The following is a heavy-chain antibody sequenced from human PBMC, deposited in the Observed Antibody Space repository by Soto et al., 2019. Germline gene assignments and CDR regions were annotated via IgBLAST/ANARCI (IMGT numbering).Heavy chain of an antibody. J-gene: IGHJ6*03. Sequence: SGTLSLTCAVYGGSFRGYYWSGIRQPPGKGLEWIGEINHSGSTNYNPSLKSRVTISVDTSKNQFSLKLSSVTAADTAVYYCARGRLQWGGRYMDVWGKGTTVTVSS. CDR2: INHSGST. CDR1: GGSFRGYY. D-gene: IGHD6-25*01. V-gene: IGHV4-34*01. CDR3: ARGRLQWGGRYMDV.